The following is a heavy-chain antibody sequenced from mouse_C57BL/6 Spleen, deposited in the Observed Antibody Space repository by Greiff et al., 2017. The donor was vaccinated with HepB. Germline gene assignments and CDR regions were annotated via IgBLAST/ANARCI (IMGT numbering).Heavy chain of an antibody. D-gene: IGHD1-1*01. CDR2: IDPNSGGT. Sequence: QVQLQQPGAELVKPGASVKLSCKASGYTFTSYWMHWVKQRPGRCLEWIGRIDPNSGGTKYNEKFKSKATLTVDKPSSTAYMQLSSLTSEDSAVYYCASVYGGSYDYAMDYWGQGTSVTVSS. CDR3: ASVYGGSYDYAMDY. V-gene: IGHV1-72*01. CDR1: GYTFTSYW. J-gene: IGHJ4*01.